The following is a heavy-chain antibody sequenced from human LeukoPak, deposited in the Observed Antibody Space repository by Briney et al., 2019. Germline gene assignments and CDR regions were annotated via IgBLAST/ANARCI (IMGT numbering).Heavy chain of an antibody. CDR3: AREVGGYYDDY. Sequence: ASVKVSCKASGYSFNGNYFHWVRQAPGQGLEWMGWINPNSGGTNYAQKFQGRVTMTRDTSISTAYMELNSLRSEDTAVYYCAREVGGYYDDYWGQGTLVTVSS. J-gene: IGHJ4*02. CDR2: INPNSGGT. CDR1: GYSFNGNY. V-gene: IGHV1-2*02. D-gene: IGHD3-22*01.